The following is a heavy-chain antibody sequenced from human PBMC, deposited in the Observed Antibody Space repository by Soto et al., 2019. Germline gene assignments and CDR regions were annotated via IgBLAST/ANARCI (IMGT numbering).Heavy chain of an antibody. CDR3: AIELVVVAATDAFDI. V-gene: IGHV1-8*01. D-gene: IGHD2-15*01. CDR2: MNPNSGNT. J-gene: IGHJ3*02. CDR1: GYTFTSYD. Sequence: GASVKVSCKASGYTFTSYDINWVRQATGQGLEWMGWMNPNSGNTGYAQKFQGRVTMTRNTSISTAYKELSSLRSEDTAVYYCAIELVVVAATDAFDIWGQGTMVTVSS.